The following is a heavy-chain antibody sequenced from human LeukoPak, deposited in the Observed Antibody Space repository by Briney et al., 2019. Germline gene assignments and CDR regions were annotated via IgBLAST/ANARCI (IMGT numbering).Heavy chain of an antibody. D-gene: IGHD2-15*01. J-gene: IGHJ4*02. CDR3: ARDSPRYCSGGSCYGVDY. CDR1: GFTFSSYS. CDR2: ISSSSSYI. V-gene: IGHV3-21*01. Sequence: GGSLRLSCAASGFTFSSYSMNWVRQAPGKGLKWVSSISSSSSYIYYADSVKGRFTISRDNAKNSLYLQMNSLRAEDTAVYYCARDSPRYCSGGSCYGVDYWGQGTLVTVSS.